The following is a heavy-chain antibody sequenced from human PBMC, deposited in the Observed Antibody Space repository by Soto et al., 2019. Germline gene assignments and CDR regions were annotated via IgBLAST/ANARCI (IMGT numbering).Heavy chain of an antibody. CDR2: TIPMFATA. CDR3: ARGLFGQQWLVGFDT. J-gene: IGHJ4*02. Sequence: QVHLVQSGAEVKKPGSSVKVSCKASGGSFSNYIFAWVRQAPGQGLEWMGGTIPMFATAQYAQKLQGRVTITADESTSTVYMDLTSLTSDYTAVYYCARGLFGQQWLVGFDTWGQVTLVTVSS. D-gene: IGHD6-19*01. CDR1: GGSFSNYI. V-gene: IGHV1-69*01.